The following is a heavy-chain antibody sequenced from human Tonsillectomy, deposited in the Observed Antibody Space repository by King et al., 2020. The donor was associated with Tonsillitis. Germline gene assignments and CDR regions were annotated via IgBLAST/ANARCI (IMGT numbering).Heavy chain of an antibody. D-gene: IGHD3-22*01. CDR1: GYTFRKYD. V-gene: IGHV3-21*01. J-gene: IGHJ3*02. CDR3: AKDKGTDYYDSARGAFDI. Sequence: DVQLVESGGGLVKPGGSLRLSCATSGYTFRKYDMAWVRQAPGKGLEWVSSISSTTKYIHYADSVKGRFAISRDNVNNSLSLEMNSLRAEDTAVYYCAKDKGTDYYDSARGAFDIWGQGTTVTVSS. CDR2: ISSTTKYI.